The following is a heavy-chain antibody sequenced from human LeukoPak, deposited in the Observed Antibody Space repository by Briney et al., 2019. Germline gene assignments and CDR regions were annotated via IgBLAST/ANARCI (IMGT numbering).Heavy chain of an antibody. J-gene: IGHJ5*02. CDR3: ARDGPPRSPTSGWFDP. V-gene: IGHV3-11*04. D-gene: IGHD2-15*01. Sequence: PGGSLRLSCAASGFTFSNAWMSWVRQAPGKGLEWVSYISSSGSTIYYADSVKGRFTISRDTAENSIYLQMSSLRAEDTAIYYCARDGPPRSPTSGWFDPWGQGTLVTVSS. CDR2: ISSSGSTI. CDR1: GFTFSNAW.